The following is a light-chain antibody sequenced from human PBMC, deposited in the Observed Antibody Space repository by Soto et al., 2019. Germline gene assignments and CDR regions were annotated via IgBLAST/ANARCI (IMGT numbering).Light chain of an antibody. J-gene: IGLJ1*01. CDR1: SSDVGGYNH. CDR2: EVS. CDR3: TSYTSSSTEYV. Sequence: QSALTQPASVSGSPGQSITISCTGTSSDVGGYNHGSWYQQHPGKAPKVMIYEVSNRPSGVSNRFSGSKSGNMASLTISGLQAEDEADYYCTSYTSSSTEYVFGTGTKLTVL. V-gene: IGLV2-14*01.